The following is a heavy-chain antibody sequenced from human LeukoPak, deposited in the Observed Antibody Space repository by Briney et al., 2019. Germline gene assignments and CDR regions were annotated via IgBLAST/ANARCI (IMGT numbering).Heavy chain of an antibody. Sequence: GESLKISCKGSGYSFTTYWIGGVRQMPGKGLEWMGIIYPDDSDTRYSPSFQGQVTISADKSISTAYLQWSSLKATDTAMYYCTSLRISMIRGAPTSENWFAPSGEGNLVTVSS. D-gene: IGHD3-10*01. CDR1: GYSFTTYW. V-gene: IGHV5-51*01. CDR3: TSLRISMIRGAPTSENWFAP. CDR2: IYPDDSDT. J-gene: IGHJ5*02.